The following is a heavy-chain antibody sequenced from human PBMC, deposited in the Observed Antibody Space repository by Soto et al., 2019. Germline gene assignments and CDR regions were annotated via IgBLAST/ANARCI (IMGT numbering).Heavy chain of an antibody. CDR3: AKNRGKNWYEFVDY. D-gene: IGHD6-13*01. CDR2: IGGRANST. V-gene: IGHV3-23*01. CDR1: GFSFSSYA. J-gene: IGHJ4*02. Sequence: GGSLRLSCAASGFSFSSYAMTWVRQAPGKGLEWVSCIGGRANSTYYADSVKGRFTISRDNSKNTLFLQMSSLRADDTAVYYCAKNRGKNWYEFVDYWGQGDLVT.